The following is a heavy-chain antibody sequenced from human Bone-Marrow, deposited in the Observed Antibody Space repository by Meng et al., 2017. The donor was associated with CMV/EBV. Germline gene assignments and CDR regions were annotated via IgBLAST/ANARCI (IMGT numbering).Heavy chain of an antibody. V-gene: IGHV3-48*04. CDR2: ISSSSTI. CDR1: GFTFSSYS. J-gene: IGHJ6*02. Sequence: GESLKISCAASGFTFSSYSMNWVRQAPGKGLEWVSYISSSSTIYYADSVKGRFTISRDNAKNSLYLQMNSLRAEDTAVYYCARDSHRPYYDFWSGYPYYYYGMDVWGQGTTVTVSS. D-gene: IGHD3-3*01. CDR3: ARDSHRPYYDFWSGYPYYYYGMDV.